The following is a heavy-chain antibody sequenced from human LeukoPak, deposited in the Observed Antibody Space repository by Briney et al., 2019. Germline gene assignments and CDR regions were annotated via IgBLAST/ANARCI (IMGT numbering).Heavy chain of an antibody. Sequence: ASVKVSCKASGYTFTSYDINWVRQATGQGLEWMGWMNPNSGNTGYAQKLQGRVTMTRNTSISTAYMELSSLRSEGTAVYYCTRDPYYYDSSGYGRDAFDIWGQGTMVTVSS. D-gene: IGHD3-22*01. CDR1: GYTFTSYD. V-gene: IGHV1-8*01. CDR2: MNPNSGNT. J-gene: IGHJ3*02. CDR3: TRDPYYYDSSGYGRDAFDI.